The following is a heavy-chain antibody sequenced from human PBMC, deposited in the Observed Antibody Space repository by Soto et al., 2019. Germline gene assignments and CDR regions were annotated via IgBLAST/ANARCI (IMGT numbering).Heavy chain of an antibody. CDR3: AKDHLPSTVTTPGY. V-gene: IGHV3-30*18. CDR2: ISYDGNNK. D-gene: IGHD4-17*01. CDR1: GFTFSTYG. Sequence: ESGGGVVQPGRSLRLSCAASGFTFSTYGMHWVRQAPGKGLEWVAVISYDGNNKYYADSVKGRFTIARDNSKNTLFLQMVSLRAEDTAVYYCAKDHLPSTVTTPGYWGQGTLVTVSS. J-gene: IGHJ4*02.